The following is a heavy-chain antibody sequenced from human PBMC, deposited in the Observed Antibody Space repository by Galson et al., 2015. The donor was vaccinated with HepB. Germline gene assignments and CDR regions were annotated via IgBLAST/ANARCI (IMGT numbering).Heavy chain of an antibody. J-gene: IGHJ4*02. CDR3: AREGDSGSYATVRSDFDY. CDR2: IKQDGSEK. D-gene: IGHD1-26*01. V-gene: IGHV3-7*03. CDR1: GFTFSSYW. Sequence: SLRLSCAASGFTFSSYWMIWVRQAPGKGLEWVANIKQDGSEKYYVDSVKGRFTISRDNAKNSLFLQMSSLRAEDTAVYYCAREGDSGSYATVRSDFDYWGQGTLVTVSS.